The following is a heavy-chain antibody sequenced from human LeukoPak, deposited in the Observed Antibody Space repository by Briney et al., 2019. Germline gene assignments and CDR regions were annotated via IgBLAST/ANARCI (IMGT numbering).Heavy chain of an antibody. Sequence: SETLSLSCTVSGASISYYYWSWLRQPPGKGPEWIGYIFSNGSTNYNPSLKSRVTISLDTSRNQFSLKLSSVTAADTAVYYCARFGGPNFDYWGQGTPVPVSS. CDR3: ARFGGPNFDY. CDR1: GASISYYY. J-gene: IGHJ4*02. V-gene: IGHV4-4*09. D-gene: IGHD2-15*01. CDR2: IFSNGST.